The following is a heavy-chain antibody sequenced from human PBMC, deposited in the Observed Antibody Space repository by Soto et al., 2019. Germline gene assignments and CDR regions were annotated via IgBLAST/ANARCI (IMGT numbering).Heavy chain of an antibody. J-gene: IGHJ4*02. V-gene: IGHV3-33*01. CDR1: GFTFSSYG. Sequence: QVQLVESGGGVVQPGRFLRLSCAASGFTFSSYGMHWVRQAPGKGLEWVAVIWYDGSNKYYADSVKGRFTISRDNSKNTLYLQMNSLRAEDTAVYYCARGDNYYDSSGYSYPDYWGQGTLVTVSS. CDR2: IWYDGSNK. D-gene: IGHD3-22*01. CDR3: ARGDNYYDSSGYSYPDY.